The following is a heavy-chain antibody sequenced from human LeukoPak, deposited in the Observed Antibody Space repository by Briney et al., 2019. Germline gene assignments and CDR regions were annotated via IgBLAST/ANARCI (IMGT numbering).Heavy chain of an antibody. Sequence: PGGSLRLSCAASGFTFSSYAMSWVRQAPGKGLEGVSAISGSGGSTYYADSVKGRFTISRDNSKNTLYLQMNSLRAEDTAVYYCAKAMVRGVVVSLLDYWGQGTLVTVSS. V-gene: IGHV3-23*01. D-gene: IGHD3-10*01. CDR1: GFTFSSYA. J-gene: IGHJ4*02. CDR3: AKAMVRGVVVSLLDY. CDR2: ISGSGGST.